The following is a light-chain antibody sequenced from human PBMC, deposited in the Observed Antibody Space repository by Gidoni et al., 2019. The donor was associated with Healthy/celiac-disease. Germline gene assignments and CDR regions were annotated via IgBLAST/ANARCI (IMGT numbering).Light chain of an antibody. CDR2: DAS. J-gene: IGKJ2*01. Sequence: EIVLTQSPATLSLSPGERATRSCRASQSVSSYLAWYQQKPGQAPRLLIYDASNRATGIPARFSGSGSGTDFTLTISSLEPEDFAVYYCQQRSNWPPTFGQWTKLEIK. CDR1: QSVSSY. V-gene: IGKV3-11*01. CDR3: QQRSNWPPT.